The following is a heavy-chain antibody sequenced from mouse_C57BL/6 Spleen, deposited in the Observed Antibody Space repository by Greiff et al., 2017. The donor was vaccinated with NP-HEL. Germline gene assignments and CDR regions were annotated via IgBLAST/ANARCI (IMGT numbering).Heavy chain of an antibody. CDR3: TRWNWDGNPAY. V-gene: IGHV1-15*01. J-gene: IGHJ3*01. Sequence: ESGAELVRPGASVTLSCKASGYTFTDYEMHWVKQTPVHGLEWIGAIDPETGGTAYNQKFKGKAILTADKSSSTAYMELRSLTSEDSAVYYVTRWNWDGNPAYWGQGTLVTVSA. CDR1: GYTFTDYE. CDR2: IDPETGGT. D-gene: IGHD4-1*01.